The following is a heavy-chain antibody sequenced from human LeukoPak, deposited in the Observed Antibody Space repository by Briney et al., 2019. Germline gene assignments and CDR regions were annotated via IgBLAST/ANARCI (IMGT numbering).Heavy chain of an antibody. CDR2: IYYSGST. Sequence: SETLSLTCTVSGGSISSYYWSWVRQPPGKGLEWVGYIYYSGSTNYNPSLKSRVTISVDTSKNQFSLKLSSVTAADTAVYYCAGAGYCGGDCDPFDYWGQGTLVTVSS. V-gene: IGHV4-59*01. CDR1: GGSISSYY. J-gene: IGHJ4*02. D-gene: IGHD2-21*01. CDR3: AGAGYCGGDCDPFDY.